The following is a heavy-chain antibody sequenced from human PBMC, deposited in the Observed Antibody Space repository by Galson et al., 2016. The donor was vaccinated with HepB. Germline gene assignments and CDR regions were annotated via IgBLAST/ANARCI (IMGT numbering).Heavy chain of an antibody. CDR2: VYSSGST. J-gene: IGHJ4*02. V-gene: IGHV4-61*02. D-gene: IGHD5-12*01. Sequence: TLSLTCSVSGGSVSSGSYYWTWIRQPAGKGLEWIGRVYSSGSTNYNPSLKSRVTISADTSKNQFSLTMSSVTAADTAVYYCARLAPGGSDYYWGQGTLVTVSS. CDR1: GGSVSSGSYY. CDR3: ARLAPGGSDYY.